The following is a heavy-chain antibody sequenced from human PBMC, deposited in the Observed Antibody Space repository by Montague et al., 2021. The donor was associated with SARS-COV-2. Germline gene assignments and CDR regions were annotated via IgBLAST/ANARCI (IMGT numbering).Heavy chain of an antibody. Sequence: SETLSLTCTVSGGSISSYYWSWIRQPAGKGLEWIGRIYTSGSTNYNPSLKSRVTMSVDTSKNQFSLKLSSVTAAETAVYYCARDNPVLWFGETYAFDIWGQGTMVTVSS. J-gene: IGHJ3*02. CDR2: IYTSGST. V-gene: IGHV4-4*07. CDR1: GGSISSYY. D-gene: IGHD3-10*01. CDR3: ARDNPVLWFGETYAFDI.